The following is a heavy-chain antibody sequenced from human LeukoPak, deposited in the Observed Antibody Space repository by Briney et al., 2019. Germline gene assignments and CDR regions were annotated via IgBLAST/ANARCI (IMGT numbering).Heavy chain of an antibody. CDR3: ARGRRVRLTGSYPGAFDI. J-gene: IGHJ3*02. CDR1: GGSIGSYY. Sequence: SETLSLTCTVSGGSIGSYYWSWLRQPPGKGLEWIGYIYYSGSTNYNPSLKSRVTISVDTSKNQFSLKLSSVTAADTAVYYCARGRRVRLTGSYPGAFDIWGQGTMVTVSS. CDR2: IYYSGST. D-gene: IGHD3-9*01. V-gene: IGHV4-59*01.